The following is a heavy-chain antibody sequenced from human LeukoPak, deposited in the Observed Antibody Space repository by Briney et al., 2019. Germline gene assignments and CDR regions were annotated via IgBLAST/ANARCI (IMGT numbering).Heavy chain of an antibody. D-gene: IGHD3-10*01. CDR2: ISYDGSNK. CDR3: AKNLWFGELYNGMDV. CDR1: GFTFSSYG. J-gene: IGHJ6*04. Sequence: PGRSLRLSCAASGFTFSSYGMHWVRQAPGKGLGWVAVISYDGSNKYYADFVKGRFTISRDNSKNTLYLQMNSLRAEDTAVYYCAKNLWFGELYNGMDVWGKGTTVTVSS. V-gene: IGHV3-30*18.